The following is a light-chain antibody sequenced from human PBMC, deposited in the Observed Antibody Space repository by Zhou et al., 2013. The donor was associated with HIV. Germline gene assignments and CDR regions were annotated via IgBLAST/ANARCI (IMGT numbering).Light chain of an antibody. Sequence: EIVLTQSPGTLSLSPGERATLSCRASESVSSSYLAWYQQKPGQSPRLLIYGASSRATGTPDRFSGSGSGTDFSLTISRLEPEDFAVYFCQHPRAFGQGTKVEIK. V-gene: IGKV3-20*01. CDR2: GAS. CDR3: QHPRA. J-gene: IGKJ1*01. CDR1: ESVSSSY.